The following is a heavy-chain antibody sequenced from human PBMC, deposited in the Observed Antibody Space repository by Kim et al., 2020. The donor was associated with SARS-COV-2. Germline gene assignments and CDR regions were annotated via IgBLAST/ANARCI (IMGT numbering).Heavy chain of an antibody. CDR1: GYTFTSYG. D-gene: IGHD3-22*01. V-gene: IGHV1-18*01. CDR3: ARGYYDSSGYYQQVNWFDP. Sequence: ASVKVSCKASGYTFTSYGISWVRQAPGQGLEWMGWISAYNGNTNYAQKLQGRVTMTTDTSTSTAYMELRSLRSDDTAVYYCARGYYDSSGYYQQVNWFDPWGQGTLVTVSS. J-gene: IGHJ5*02. CDR2: ISAYNGNT.